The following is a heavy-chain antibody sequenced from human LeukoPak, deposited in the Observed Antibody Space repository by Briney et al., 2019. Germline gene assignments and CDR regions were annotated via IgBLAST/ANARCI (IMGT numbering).Heavy chain of an antibody. CDR2: IHYSGAT. D-gene: IGHD3-3*02. CDR1: GGSFTGYY. CDR3: ARGILGYYYFDL. Sequence: PSETLSLTCAVSGGSFTGYYWTWVRQPPGKGLVRIGEIHYSGATSYKPSLRSRATISGDTSVNRFSLRLTSVTAADSALYFCARGILGYYYFDLWGRGTLVTVSS. V-gene: IGHV4-34*01. J-gene: IGHJ2*01.